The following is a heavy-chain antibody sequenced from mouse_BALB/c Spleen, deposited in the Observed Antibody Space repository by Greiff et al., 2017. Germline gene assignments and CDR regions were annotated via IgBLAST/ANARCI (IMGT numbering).Heavy chain of an antibody. CDR1: GYTFTSYW. J-gene: IGHJ2*01. CDR3: GYYYVPYYFDY. V-gene: IGHV1S81*02. CDR2: INPSNGRT. D-gene: IGHD1-1*01. Sequence: QVQLKQPGAELVKPGASVKLSCKASGYTFTSYWMHWVKQRPGQGLEWIGEINPSNGRTNYNEKFKSKATLTVDKSSSTAYMQLSSLTSEDSAVYYCGYYYVPYYFDYWGQGTTLTVSS.